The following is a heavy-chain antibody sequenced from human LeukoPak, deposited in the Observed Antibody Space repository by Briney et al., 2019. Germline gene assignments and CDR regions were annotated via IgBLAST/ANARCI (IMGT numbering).Heavy chain of an antibody. V-gene: IGHV3-66*01. CDR2: IYSGGST. CDR3: ASLSRGMITFGGVHGMDV. CDR1: GFTVSSNY. Sequence: GGSLRLSCAASGFTVSSNYMSWVRQAPGKGLEWVSVIYSGGSTYYADSVKGRFTISRDNSKNTLYLQMNSLRAEDTAVYYCASLSRGMITFGGVHGMDVWGQGTTVTVSS. J-gene: IGHJ6*02. D-gene: IGHD3-16*01.